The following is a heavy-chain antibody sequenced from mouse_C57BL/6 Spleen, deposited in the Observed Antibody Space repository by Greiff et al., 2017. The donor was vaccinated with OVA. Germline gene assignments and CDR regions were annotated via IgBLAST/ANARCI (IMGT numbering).Heavy chain of an antibody. D-gene: IGHD2-5*01. CDR2: ISSGGSYT. V-gene: IGHV5-6*01. CDR1: GFTFSSYG. Sequence: EVNLVESGGDLVKPGGSLKLSCAASGFTFSSYGMSWVRQTPDKRLEWVATISSGGSYTYYPDSVKGRFTISRDNAKNTLYLQMSSLKSEDTAMYYCARHLYSNYPYYAMDYWGQGTSVTVSS. J-gene: IGHJ4*01. CDR3: ARHLYSNYPYYAMDY.